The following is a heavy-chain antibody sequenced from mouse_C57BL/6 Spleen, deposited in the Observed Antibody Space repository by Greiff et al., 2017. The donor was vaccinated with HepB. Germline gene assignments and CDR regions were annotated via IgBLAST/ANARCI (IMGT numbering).Heavy chain of an antibody. V-gene: IGHV1-42*01. CDR1: GYSFTGYY. CDR2: INPSTGGT. J-gene: IGHJ2*01. Sequence: EVQVVESGPELVKPGASVKISCKASGYSFTGYYMNWVKQSPEKSLEWIGEINPSTGGTTYNQKFKAKATLTVDKSSSTAYMQLKSLTSEDSAVYYCARVPYYYGSSYFDYWGQGTTLTVSS. CDR3: ARVPYYYGSSYFDY. D-gene: IGHD1-1*01.